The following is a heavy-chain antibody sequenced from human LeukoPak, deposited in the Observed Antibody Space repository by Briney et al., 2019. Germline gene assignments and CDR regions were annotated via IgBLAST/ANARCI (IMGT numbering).Heavy chain of an antibody. J-gene: IGHJ3*02. CDR1: GGSISGYY. V-gene: IGHV4-59*01. CDR2: IYYSGNT. D-gene: IGHD3-3*01. Sequence: SETLSLTCTVSGGSISGYYWIWIRQPPGKGLEWIGYIYYSGNTNYNPSLKSRVTISVDTSKSQFSLKLSSVTAADTAVYYCASAIFVENAFDIWGQGTMVTVSS. CDR3: ASAIFVENAFDI.